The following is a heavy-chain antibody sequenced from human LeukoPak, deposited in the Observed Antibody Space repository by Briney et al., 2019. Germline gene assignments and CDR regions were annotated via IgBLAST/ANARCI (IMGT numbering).Heavy chain of an antibody. J-gene: IGHJ3*02. Sequence: SVKVSCKASGGTFSSYAISWVRQAPGQGLEWMGGIIPIFGTANYAQKFQGRVTITADESTSTAYKELSSLRSEDTAVYYCARDPPTSGGEDAFDIWGQGTMVTVSS. CDR3: ARDPPTSGGEDAFDI. D-gene: IGHD3-16*01. V-gene: IGHV1-69*13. CDR2: IIPIFGTA. CDR1: GGTFSSYA.